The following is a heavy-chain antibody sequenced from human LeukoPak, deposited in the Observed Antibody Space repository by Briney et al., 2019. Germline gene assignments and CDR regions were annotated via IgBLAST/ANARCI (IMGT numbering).Heavy chain of an antibody. D-gene: IGHD6-19*01. V-gene: IGHV3-30*18. CDR3: AKRAVAGTMTFDY. CDR1: GFTFSSYG. CDR2: ISYDGSNK. Sequence: PGGSLRLSCAASGFTFSSYGMHWVRQAPGKGLEWVAVISYDGSNKYYADSVKGRFTISRDNSKNTLYLQMNSLRAEDTAVYYCAKRAVAGTMTFDYWGQGTLVTVSS. J-gene: IGHJ4*02.